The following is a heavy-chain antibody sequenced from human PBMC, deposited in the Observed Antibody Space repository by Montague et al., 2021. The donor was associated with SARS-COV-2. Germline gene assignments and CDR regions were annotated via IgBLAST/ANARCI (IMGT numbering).Heavy chain of an antibody. CDR1: GGSISSGGYY. CDR2: IYYSGST. V-gene: IGHV4-31*03. J-gene: IGHJ2*01. D-gene: IGHD3-3*01. CDR3: ARSSAPSITIFGVSNPYLSFDL. Sequence: SLSLTCTVSGGSISSGGYYWSWIRQHPGKGLEWIGYIYYSGSTYYNPSLKSRVTISVDTSKNQFSLKLSSVTAADTAVYYCARSSAPSITIFGVSNPYLSFDLWGRGTLVTVSS.